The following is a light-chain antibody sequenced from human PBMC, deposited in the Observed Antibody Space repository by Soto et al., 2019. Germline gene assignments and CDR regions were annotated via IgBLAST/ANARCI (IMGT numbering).Light chain of an antibody. CDR3: QKYNSAPGWT. CDR1: QGISNY. V-gene: IGKV1-27*01. CDR2: AAS. Sequence: DIQMTQSPSSLSASVGDRVTITCRASQGISNYLAWYQQKPGKVPKLLIYAASTLQSGVTSRFSGSGSGTDFTLTISSLQPEDVATYYWQKYNSAPGWTFGQGTKVEIK. J-gene: IGKJ1*01.